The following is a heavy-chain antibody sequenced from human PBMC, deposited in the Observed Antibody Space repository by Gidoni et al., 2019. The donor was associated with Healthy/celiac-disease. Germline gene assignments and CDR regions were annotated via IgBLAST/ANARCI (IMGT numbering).Heavy chain of an antibody. V-gene: IGHV3-7*01. J-gene: IGHJ3*02. CDR3: ARDRGIAVAGTPDAFDI. D-gene: IGHD6-19*01. CDR1: GFTFSSDW. CDR2: IKQDGSEK. Sequence: EVQLVESGGGLVQPGGSLRLSWAASGFTFSSDWMSWVRQAPGKGLEWVANIKQDGSEKYYVDSVKGRFTISRDNAKNSLYLQMNSLRAEDTAVYYCARDRGIAVAGTPDAFDIWGQGTMVTVSS.